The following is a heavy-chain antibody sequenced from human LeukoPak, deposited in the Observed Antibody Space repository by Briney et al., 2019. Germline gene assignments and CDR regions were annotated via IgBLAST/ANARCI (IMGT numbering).Heavy chain of an antibody. CDR3: AKDSPPGD. V-gene: IGHV3-30*02. CDR2: IRYDGGKK. Sequence: GGSLRLSCAASAFTFSSYGMNWVRQAPGKGLEWVAFIRYDGGKKYYAGSVKGRFTISRDNSKNTLYLQMNSLRAEDTAVYYCAKDSPPGDWGQGTLVTVSS. J-gene: IGHJ4*02. CDR1: AFTFSSYG.